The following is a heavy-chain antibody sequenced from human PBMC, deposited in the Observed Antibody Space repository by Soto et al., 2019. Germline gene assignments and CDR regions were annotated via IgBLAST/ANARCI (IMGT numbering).Heavy chain of an antibody. J-gene: IGHJ4*02. V-gene: IGHV3-23*01. Sequence: GGSLRLSCSASGFTFSSYAMPWARQAPGKGREWVSAISGSGGSTYYADSVKGRFTISKDNSKNTLDLQRNSLRAEDTAVYYCAKADSRFLEWLFPFYWGQGT. CDR3: AKADSRFLEWLFPFY. CDR1: GFTFSSYA. D-gene: IGHD3-3*01. CDR2: ISGSGGST.